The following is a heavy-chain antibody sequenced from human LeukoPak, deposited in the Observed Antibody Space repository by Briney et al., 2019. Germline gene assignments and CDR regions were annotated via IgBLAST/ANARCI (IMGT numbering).Heavy chain of an antibody. CDR3: AREPTTMVRGVNDWFDP. J-gene: IGHJ5*02. Sequence: GGSLRLSCAASGFTFSSYSMNWVRQAPGKGLEWVSYISSSSSTIYYADSVKGRFTISRDNAKNSLYLQMNSLRAEDTAVYYCAREPTTMVRGVNDWFDPWGQGTLVTVSS. CDR2: ISSSSSTI. V-gene: IGHV3-48*04. CDR1: GFTFSSYS. D-gene: IGHD3-10*01.